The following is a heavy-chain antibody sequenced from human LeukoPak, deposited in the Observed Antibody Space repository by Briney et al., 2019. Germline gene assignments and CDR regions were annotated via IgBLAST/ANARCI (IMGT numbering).Heavy chain of an antibody. V-gene: IGHV3-74*01. Sequence: GGSLRLSCAASGFTSSSYWMHWVRQAPGKGLVWVSRINSGGSSTSYVNSVKGRFAISRDNAKNSLYLQMSNLRAEDTAVYFCARGGGLDVWGQGATVTVSS. CDR1: GFTSSSYW. CDR2: INSGGSST. J-gene: IGHJ6*02. CDR3: ARGGGLDV. D-gene: IGHD3-16*01.